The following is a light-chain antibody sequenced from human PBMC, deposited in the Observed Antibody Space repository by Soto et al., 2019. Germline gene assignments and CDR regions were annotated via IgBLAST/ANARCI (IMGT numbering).Light chain of an antibody. V-gene: IGKV3-15*01. CDR1: QSVNRN. CDR3: HQYENWPRT. J-gene: IGKJ1*01. Sequence: EIVMTQSPATLSVSPGERATLSCRARQSVNRNLAWYQQKPGQAPRLLIYGASSRATGIPARFSGGGSGTEFTLSISSLQSEDFAVYHCHQYENWPRTFGQGTKVEIK. CDR2: GAS.